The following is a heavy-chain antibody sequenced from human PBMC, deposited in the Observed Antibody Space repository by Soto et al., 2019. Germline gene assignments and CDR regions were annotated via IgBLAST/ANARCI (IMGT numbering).Heavy chain of an antibody. V-gene: IGHV1-3*01. J-gene: IGHJ4*02. D-gene: IGHD1-1*01. CDR3: ASRPGLDTGPFDY. CDR2: INAGNGYS. CDR1: GYTFTSYS. Sequence: ASVKVSCKASGYTFTSYSIHWVRQAPEQRLEWMGWINAGNGYSNYSQKFQGRVTFTRDTSANTAYMELNSLRAEDTALYYCASRPGLDTGPFDYWGQGTLVTVSS.